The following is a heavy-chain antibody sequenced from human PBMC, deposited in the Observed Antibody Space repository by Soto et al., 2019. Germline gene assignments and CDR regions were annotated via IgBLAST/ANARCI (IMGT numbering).Heavy chain of an antibody. J-gene: IGHJ4*02. CDR1: GGTFSSYA. V-gene: IGHV1-69*13. CDR2: IIPIFGTA. D-gene: IGHD5-12*01. CDR3: ARAAREMATIRDALGY. Sequence: GASVKVSCKASGGTFSSYAISWVRQAPGQGLEWMGGIIPIFGTANYAQKSQGRVTITADESTSTAYMELSSLRSEDTAVYYCARAAREMATIRDALGYWGQGTLVTVSS.